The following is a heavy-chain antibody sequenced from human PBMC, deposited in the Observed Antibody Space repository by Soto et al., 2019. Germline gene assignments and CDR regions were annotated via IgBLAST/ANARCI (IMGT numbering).Heavy chain of an antibody. D-gene: IGHD1-26*01. Sequence: EVQLLESGGGLVSPGGSLRLSCAASGFTFSSYAMSWVRQAPGKGLEWLAGITFRGDYTYYADSVKGRFILSRDNSRNRLDLQMNNLKVEDTALYYCAKRGTMGVFDNWGQGTLLTVSS. V-gene: IGHV3-23*01. J-gene: IGHJ4*02. CDR1: GFTFSSYA. CDR2: ITFRGDYT. CDR3: AKRGTMGVFDN.